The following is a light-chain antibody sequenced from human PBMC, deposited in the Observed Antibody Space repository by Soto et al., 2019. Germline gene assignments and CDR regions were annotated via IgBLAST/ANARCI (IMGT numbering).Light chain of an antibody. Sequence: QSVLTQPPSASGTPGQWVTISCSGSGSNIGTNTVTWYHQLPGAAPRLLIYSDNQRPSGVPARFSGSKSGASASLAVSGLQAEDEADYYCAAWDVSFVVFGGGTKLTVL. CDR3: AAWDVSFVV. V-gene: IGLV1-44*01. J-gene: IGLJ3*02. CDR2: SDN. CDR1: GSNIGTNT.